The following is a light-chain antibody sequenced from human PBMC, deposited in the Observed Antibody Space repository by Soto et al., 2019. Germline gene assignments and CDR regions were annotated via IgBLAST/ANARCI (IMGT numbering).Light chain of an antibody. Sequence: SAPTPPAPVSGSPGQSVTLPRPGTNSDVGGYNFVAWYQQHPGEAPKLMIHDVSRRAPGVPNRFSGSKSGTTASLTISGLQAEDEADYYCCSYASSTSYVFGTGTKVTVL. CDR2: DVS. J-gene: IGLJ1*01. CDR1: NSDVGGYNF. V-gene: IGLV2-14*03. CDR3: CSYASSTSYV.